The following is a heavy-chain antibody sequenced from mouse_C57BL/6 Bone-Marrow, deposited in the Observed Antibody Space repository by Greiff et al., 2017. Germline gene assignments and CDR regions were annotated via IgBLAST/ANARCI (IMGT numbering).Heavy chain of an antibody. V-gene: IGHV1-15*01. Sequence: VQLQQSGAELVRPGASVTLSCKASGYTFTDYEMHWVKQTPVHGLEWIGAIDPETGGTAYNQKFKGKAILTADKSSSTAYMELRSLTSGDSAVYDCTRGGYSNYERYYVDYWGQGTTLTVSS. CDR2: IDPETGGT. D-gene: IGHD2-5*01. CDR1: GYTFTDYE. CDR3: TRGGYSNYERYYVDY. J-gene: IGHJ2*01.